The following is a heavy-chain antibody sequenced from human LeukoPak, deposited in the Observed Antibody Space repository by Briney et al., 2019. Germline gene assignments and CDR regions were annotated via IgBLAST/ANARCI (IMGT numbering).Heavy chain of an antibody. V-gene: IGHV3-74*01. Sequence: GGSLRLSCAASGLTLSRYRMHWVRQVPGKGLVWVSRIEPDGSRITYADSLKGRFTMSRDNAKNTLYLQMNSLRAEDTAVYYCARDFAGGDDYWGQGTLVTVSS. CDR2: IEPDGSRI. J-gene: IGHJ4*02. CDR3: ARDFAGGDDY. D-gene: IGHD3-16*01. CDR1: GLTLSRYR.